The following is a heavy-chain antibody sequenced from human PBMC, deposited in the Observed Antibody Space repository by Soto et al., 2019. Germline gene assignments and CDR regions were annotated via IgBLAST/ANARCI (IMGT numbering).Heavy chain of an antibody. CDR3: AKERAYYDVAGSYSVGDAFDI. CDR1: GFTFSSYA. V-gene: IGHV3-23*01. D-gene: IGHD3-10*01. Sequence: EVQLLESGGGLVQPGGSLRLSCAASGFTFSSYAMSWVRQAPGKGLEWVSAISGSGGSTYYADSVKGRFTISRDNSKNTLYLQMNSMRAEDTDVYYCAKERAYYDVAGSYSVGDAFDIWGQGTMVTVSS. CDR2: ISGSGGST. J-gene: IGHJ3*02.